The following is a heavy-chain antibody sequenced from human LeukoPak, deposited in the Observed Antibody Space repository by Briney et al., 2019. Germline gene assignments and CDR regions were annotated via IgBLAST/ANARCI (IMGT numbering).Heavy chain of an antibody. Sequence: SETLSLTCTVSGGSISSSSYYWGWIRQPPGKGLEWIGSIYYSGSTYYNPSLKSRVTISVDTSKNQFSLKLSSVTAADTAVYYCARVSPLAAAGTSGYYYYGMDVWGQGTTVTVSS. CDR1: GGSISSSSYY. CDR2: IYYSGST. V-gene: IGHV4-39*01. D-gene: IGHD6-13*01. J-gene: IGHJ6*02. CDR3: ARVSPLAAAGTSGYYYYGMDV.